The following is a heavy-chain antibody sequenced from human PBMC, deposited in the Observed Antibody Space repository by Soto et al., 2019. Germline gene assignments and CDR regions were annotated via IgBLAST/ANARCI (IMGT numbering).Heavy chain of an antibody. D-gene: IGHD6-13*01. CDR3: ARDSSSWCFDY. Sequence: SETLSLTCTVSGGSISSGGYYWSWIRQHPGKGLEWIGYIYYSGSTYYNPSLKSRVTISVDTSKNQFSLKLSSVTAADTAVYYCARDSSSWCFDYWGQGTLVIVSS. CDR2: IYYSGST. J-gene: IGHJ4*02. CDR1: GGSISSGGYY. V-gene: IGHV4-31*03.